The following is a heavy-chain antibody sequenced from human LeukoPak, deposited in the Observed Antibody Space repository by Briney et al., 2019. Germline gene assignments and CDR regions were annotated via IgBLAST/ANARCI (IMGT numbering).Heavy chain of an antibody. J-gene: IGHJ4*02. D-gene: IGHD7-27*01. CDR3: ARSVWGSHDY. CDR2: INHSGST. V-gene: IGHV4-34*01. CDR1: GGSFSGYY. Sequence: SETLSLTCAVYGGSFSGYYWSWIRQPPGKGLEWIGEINHSGSTNYNPSLKSRVTISVDTSKNQFSLQLNSVTPEDTAVYYCARSVWGSHDYWGQGTLVTVSS.